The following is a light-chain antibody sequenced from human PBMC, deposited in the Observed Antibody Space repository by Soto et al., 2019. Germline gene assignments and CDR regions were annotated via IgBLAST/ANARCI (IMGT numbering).Light chain of an antibody. Sequence: DIQMTQSPSTLSASVGDRDTITCRASQSISIWLAWYQQKPGKAPKLLIYKASSLESGVPSRFSGSRSGTEFTLTISSLQPDDFATYYCQQYNSYPWTFGQGTKVEVK. CDR2: KAS. J-gene: IGKJ1*01. CDR3: QQYNSYPWT. CDR1: QSISIW. V-gene: IGKV1-5*03.